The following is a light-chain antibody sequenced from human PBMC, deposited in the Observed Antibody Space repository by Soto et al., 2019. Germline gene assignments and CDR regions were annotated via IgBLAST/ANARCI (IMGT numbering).Light chain of an antibody. V-gene: IGKV3-11*01. CDR2: DAS. J-gene: IGKJ4*01. Sequence: EIVLTQSPATLSLSPGETATLSCRASQSVSSSLAWYQQKPGQTPRLLIYDASNRATGIPARFSGSGSGTDFTLTVSSLEPEDFAVYYCQQRSSWPPTFGGGTMVEIK. CDR1: QSVSSS. CDR3: QQRSSWPPT.